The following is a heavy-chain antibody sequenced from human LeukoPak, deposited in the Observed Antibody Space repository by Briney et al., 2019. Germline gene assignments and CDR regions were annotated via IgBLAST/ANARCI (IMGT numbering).Heavy chain of an antibody. CDR2: IYYSGST. Sequence: SETLSLTCTVSGGSISSSSYYWGWIRQPPGKGLEWIGSIYYSGSTYYNPSLKSRVTISVDTSKNQFSLKLSSVTAADTAVYYCARDWKYYYRMDVWGKGTTVTVSS. CDR1: GGSISSSSYY. V-gene: IGHV4-39*07. J-gene: IGHJ6*04. CDR3: ARDWKYYYRMDV. D-gene: IGHD1-1*01.